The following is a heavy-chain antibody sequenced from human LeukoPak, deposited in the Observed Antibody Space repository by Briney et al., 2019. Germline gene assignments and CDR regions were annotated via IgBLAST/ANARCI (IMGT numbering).Heavy chain of an antibody. CDR2: IYYSGST. J-gene: IGHJ4*02. CDR1: GGSISSSSYY. CDR3: ARDRYSNLDY. Sequence: PSETLSLTCTVSGGSISSSSYYWGWIRQPPGKGLEWIGSIYYSGSTNYNPSLKSRVTISEDTSKNQFSLKLSSVTAADTAVYYCARDRYSNLDYWGQGTLVTVSS. V-gene: IGHV4-39*07. D-gene: IGHD4-11*01.